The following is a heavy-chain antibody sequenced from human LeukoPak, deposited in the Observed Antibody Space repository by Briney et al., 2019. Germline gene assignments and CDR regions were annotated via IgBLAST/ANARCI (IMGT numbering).Heavy chain of an antibody. CDR2: IYYSGST. CDR3: ARKAVAGAYNWFDP. J-gene: IGHJ5*02. Sequence: KTSETLSLTCTVSGGSISSYYWSWIRQPPGKGLEWIGYIYYSGSTNYNPSLKSRVTISVDTSKNQFSLKLSSVTAADTAVYYCARKAVAGAYNWFDPWGQGTLVTVSS. CDR1: GGSISSYY. D-gene: IGHD6-19*01. V-gene: IGHV4-59*01.